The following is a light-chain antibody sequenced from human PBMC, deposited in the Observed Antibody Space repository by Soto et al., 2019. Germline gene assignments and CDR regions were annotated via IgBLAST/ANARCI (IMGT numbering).Light chain of an antibody. CDR3: CSYAGSKMLI. CDR2: DVT. V-gene: IGLV2-11*01. J-gene: IGLJ2*01. CDR1: SSDVGGYNY. Sequence: QSALTQPRSVSGSPGQSVAISCTGTSSDVGGYNYVSWYQQHPGRAPKLMIYDVTERPSGVPDRFSGSKSGYTASLTISGLQAEDEADYYCCSYAGSKMLIFGGGTKLTV.